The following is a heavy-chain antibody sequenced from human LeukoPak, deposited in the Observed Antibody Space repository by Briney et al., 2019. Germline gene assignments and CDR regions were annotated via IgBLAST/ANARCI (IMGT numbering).Heavy chain of an antibody. D-gene: IGHD5-12*01. CDR2: ISSSGSTI. CDR3: ARDYSGYHKTYYYYYYYMDV. J-gene: IGHJ6*03. CDR1: GFTFSDYY. Sequence: PGGSLRLSCAASGFTFSDYYMSWIRQAPGKGLEWVSYISSSGSTIDYADSVKGRFTISRDNAKNSLYLQMNSLRAEDTAVYYCARDYSGYHKTYYYYYYYMDVWGKGTTVTVSS. V-gene: IGHV3-11*01.